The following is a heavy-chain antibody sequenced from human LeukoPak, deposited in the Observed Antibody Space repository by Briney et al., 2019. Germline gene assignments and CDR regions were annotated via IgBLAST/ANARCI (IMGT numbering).Heavy chain of an antibody. CDR3: AKLPGVRWGVDP. CDR1: GFTFSSYA. D-gene: IGHD1-26*01. CDR2: ISYDGSNK. Sequence: QAGGSLRLSCAASGFTFSSYAMHWVRQAPGKGLEWVAVISYDGSNKYYADSVKGRFAISRDNSKNTLYLQMNSLRAEDTAVYCCAKLPGVRWGVDPWGQGTLVTVSS. J-gene: IGHJ5*02. V-gene: IGHV3-30*09.